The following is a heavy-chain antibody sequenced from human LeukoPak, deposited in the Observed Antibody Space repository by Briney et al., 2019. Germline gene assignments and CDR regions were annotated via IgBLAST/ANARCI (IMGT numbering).Heavy chain of an antibody. Sequence: GSLRLSCAASGFTFSVYWMSWVRQAPGKGLELVANIKQDRSEKYYVDSVKGRFTISRDNAKNSLYLQMNSLRAEDTAVYYCARLREIPVFGVVTKSTSYFDYWGQGTLVTVSS. CDR1: GFTFSVYW. CDR2: IKQDRSEK. J-gene: IGHJ4*02. V-gene: IGHV3-7*01. D-gene: IGHD3-3*01. CDR3: ARLREIPVFGVVTKSTSYFDY.